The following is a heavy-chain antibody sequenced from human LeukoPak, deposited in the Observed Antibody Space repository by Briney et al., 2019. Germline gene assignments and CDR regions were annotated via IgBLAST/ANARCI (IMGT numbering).Heavy chain of an antibody. CDR2: IHYSGST. CDR3: ARVCCYDYVWGSYRRNFDY. J-gene: IGHJ4*02. Sequence: SETLSLTCTVSGGSISSYYWSWIRQPPGKGLEWIGYIHYSGSTNYNPSLKSRVTISVDTSKNQFSLKLSSVTAADTAVYYCARVCCYDYVWGSYRRNFDYWGQGTLVTVSS. D-gene: IGHD3-16*02. V-gene: IGHV4-59*08. CDR1: GGSISSYY.